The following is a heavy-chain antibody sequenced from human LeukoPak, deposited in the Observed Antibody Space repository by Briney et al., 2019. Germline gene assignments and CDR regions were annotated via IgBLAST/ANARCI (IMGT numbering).Heavy chain of an antibody. CDR1: GGSISSSNW. D-gene: IGHD6-19*01. J-gene: IGHJ4*02. Sequence: SGTLSLTCAVSGGSISSSNWWSWVRQPPGKGLEWIGEIYHSGSTNYNPSLKSRVTISVDKSKNQFSLKLSSVTAADTAVYYCARDGRQQWLVSISALDYWGQGTLVTVSS. CDR3: ARDGRQQWLVSISALDY. V-gene: IGHV4-4*02. CDR2: IYHSGST.